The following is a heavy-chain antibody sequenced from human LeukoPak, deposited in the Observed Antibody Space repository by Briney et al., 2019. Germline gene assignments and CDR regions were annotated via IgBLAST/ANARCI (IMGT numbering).Heavy chain of an antibody. D-gene: IGHD6-19*01. Sequence: GGSLRLSCAASGFTFSSYNMNWVRQAPGKGLEWVSSISSSSSYIYYADSVKGRFTISRDNAKNSLYLQMNSLRAEDTAVYYCATSSTIAVAGTRKSKGGYWGQGTLVTVSS. V-gene: IGHV3-21*01. J-gene: IGHJ4*02. CDR1: GFTFSSYN. CDR2: ISSSSSYI. CDR3: ATSSTIAVAGTRKSKGGY.